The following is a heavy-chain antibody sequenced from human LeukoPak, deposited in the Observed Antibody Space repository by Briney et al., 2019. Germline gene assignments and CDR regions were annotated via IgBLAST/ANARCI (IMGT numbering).Heavy chain of an antibody. CDR2: MYYSGSS. CDR3: ARQHPLARAHALDF. Sequence: SETLSLTCILSGGSLSSHYWNWLRQPPGKGLEWIGYMYYSGSSNYNPSLKSRVSISVDTSKNEFCLRLSPVTSADTAVYYCARQHPLARAHALDFWGQATMVTVSS. CDR1: GGSLSSHY. V-gene: IGHV4-59*08. D-gene: IGHD6-6*01. J-gene: IGHJ3*01.